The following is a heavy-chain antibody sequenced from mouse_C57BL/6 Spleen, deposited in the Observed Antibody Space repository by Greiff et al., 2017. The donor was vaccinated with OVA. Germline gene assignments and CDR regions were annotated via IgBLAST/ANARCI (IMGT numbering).Heavy chain of an antibody. D-gene: IGHD4-1*01. CDR3: ARGENGDGNYYFDY. J-gene: IGHJ2*01. CDR1: GYTFTSYW. Sequence: LQQPGAELVRPGSSVKLSCKASGYTFTSYWMHWVKQRPIQGLEWIGNIDPSDSETHYNQKFKDKATLTVDKSSSTAYMQLSSLTSEDSAVYYCARGENGDGNYYFDYWGQGTTLTVSS. CDR2: IDPSDSET. V-gene: IGHV1-52*01.